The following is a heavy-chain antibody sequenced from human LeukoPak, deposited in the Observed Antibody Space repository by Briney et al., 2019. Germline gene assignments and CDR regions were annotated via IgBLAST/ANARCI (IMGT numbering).Heavy chain of an antibody. V-gene: IGHV4-30-4*08. CDR3: TRNASPDD. Sequence: PSQTLSLTCPLSAVSVGSGDYFWSWLRQPPGKGLEWIGYIYFSGSTDSNTSLESRVTVSIDTSENQFSLKLRSVTAADTAVYYCTRNASPDDWGQGLLVTVSS. CDR2: IYFSGST. J-gene: IGHJ4*02. CDR1: AVSVGSGDYF. D-gene: IGHD1-14*01.